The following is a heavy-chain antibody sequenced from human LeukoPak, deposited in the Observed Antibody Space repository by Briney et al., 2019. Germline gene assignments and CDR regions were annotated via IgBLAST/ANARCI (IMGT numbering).Heavy chain of an antibody. CDR1: GYTFTGYY. V-gene: IGHV1-2*02. Sequence: ASVKASCKASGYTFTGYYMHWVRQAPGQGLEWMGWINPNSGGTNYAQKFQGRVTMTRDTSISTAYMELSRLRSDDTAVYYCAVGYSYGYLTAFDIWGQGTMVIVSS. J-gene: IGHJ3*02. CDR3: AVGYSYGYLTAFDI. D-gene: IGHD5-18*01. CDR2: INPNSGGT.